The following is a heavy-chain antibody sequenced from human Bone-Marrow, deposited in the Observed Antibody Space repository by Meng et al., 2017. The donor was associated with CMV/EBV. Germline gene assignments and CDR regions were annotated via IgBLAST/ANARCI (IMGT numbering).Heavy chain of an antibody. J-gene: IGHJ6*02. D-gene: IGHD3-3*01. CDR3: ARDFWSGYSHIYYYYYGMDV. CDR2: INHSGST. V-gene: IGHV4-34*01. CDR1: GGSFSGYY. Sequence: SEPLSLTCAVYGGSFSGYYWSWIRQPPGKGLEWIGEINHSGSTNYNPSLKSRVTMSVDTSKNQFSLKLSSVTAADTAVYYCARDFWSGYSHIYYYYYGMDVWGQGTTVTVSS.